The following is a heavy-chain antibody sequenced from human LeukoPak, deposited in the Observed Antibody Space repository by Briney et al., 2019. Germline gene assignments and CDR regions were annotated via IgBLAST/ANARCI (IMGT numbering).Heavy chain of an antibody. D-gene: IGHD2-2*01. CDR1: GFAFSSYA. CDR2: ITSSGGDT. Sequence: PGGSLRLSCAVSGFAFSSYAMSWVRQAPGKGLEWVSAITSSGGDTYYTDSVRGRFTVSRDNSKNTLYLQMNSLRAEDTAVYYCAKLIPPADCSRTSCYGFDYWGQGTLVTVSS. V-gene: IGHV3-23*01. CDR3: AKLIPPADCSRTSCYGFDY. J-gene: IGHJ4*02.